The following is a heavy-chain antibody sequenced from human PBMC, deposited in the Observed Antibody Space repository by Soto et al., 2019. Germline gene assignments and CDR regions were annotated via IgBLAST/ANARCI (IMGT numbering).Heavy chain of an antibody. D-gene: IGHD2-15*01. J-gene: IGHJ6*02. CDR2: ISGSGGIT. Sequence: GGSLRLSCAASGFTFSSYAMSWVRQAPGKGLEWVSAISGSGGITYYADSVKGRFTISRDNSKNTLYLQMNSLRAEDTAVYYCAKDLGYCSGGSCPYGMDVWGQGTTVTVSS. CDR1: GFTFSSYA. CDR3: AKDLGYCSGGSCPYGMDV. V-gene: IGHV3-23*01.